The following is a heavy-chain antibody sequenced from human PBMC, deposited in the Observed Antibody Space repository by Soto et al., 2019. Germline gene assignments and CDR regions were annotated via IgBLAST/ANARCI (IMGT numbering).Heavy chain of an antibody. CDR3: AKDLNDKGIQLWLSCFDY. D-gene: IGHD5-18*01. CDR2: ISGSGGST. CDR1: GFTFSSYA. V-gene: IGHV3-23*01. J-gene: IGHJ4*02. Sequence: QTGGSLRLSCAASGFTFSSYAMSWVRQAPGKGLEWVSAISGSGGSTYYADSVKGRFTISRDNSKNTLYLQMNSLRAEDTAVYYCAKDLNDKGIQLWLSCFDYWGQGTLVTVSS.